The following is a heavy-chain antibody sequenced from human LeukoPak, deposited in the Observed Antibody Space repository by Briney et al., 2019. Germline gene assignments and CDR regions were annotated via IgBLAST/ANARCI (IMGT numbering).Heavy chain of an antibody. D-gene: IGHD2-15*01. CDR3: ARHGQCSGGSCYRNWFDP. CDR1: GGSISNYY. J-gene: IGHJ5*02. CDR2: LYYSGST. V-gene: IGHV4-59*08. Sequence: PSETLSLTCTVSGGSISNYYWSWIRQSPGKGLEWIGCLYYSGSTTNNPSLKSRVTISEDASKNQFSLKLSSVTAADTAVYYCARHGQCSGGSCYRNWFDPWGQGTLVTVSS.